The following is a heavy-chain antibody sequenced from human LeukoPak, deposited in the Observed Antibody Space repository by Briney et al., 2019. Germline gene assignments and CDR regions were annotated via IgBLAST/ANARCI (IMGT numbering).Heavy chain of an antibody. CDR1: GFTFSSYG. CDR3: AKDPLAITMVRGVIIPPHFDY. CDR2: IRYDGSNK. D-gene: IGHD3-10*01. V-gene: IGHV3-30*02. Sequence: GGSLRLSCAASGFTFSSYGMHWVRQAPGKGLEWVAFIRYDGSNKYYADSVKGRFTISRDNSKNTLYLQMNSLRAEDTAVYYCAKDPLAITMVRGVIIPPHFDYWGQGTLVTVSS. J-gene: IGHJ4*02.